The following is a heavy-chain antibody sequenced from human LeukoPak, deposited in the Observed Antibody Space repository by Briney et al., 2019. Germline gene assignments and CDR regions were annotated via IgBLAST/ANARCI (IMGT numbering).Heavy chain of an antibody. CDR2: INGSGSNK. CDR1: GFTFSSYD. D-gene: IGHD3-9*01. Sequence: GGSLRLSCAASGFTFSSYDMSWVRQAPGKGLEWVSAINGSGSNKYYADSVKGPFTISRDNSKNTLYLQMNSLRAENTAVYYCAKDLKLAEILTYYSPRMGRLTCDYCGQGTLVTVSS. CDR3: AKDLKLAEILTYYSPRMGRLTCDY. J-gene: IGHJ4*02. V-gene: IGHV3-23*01.